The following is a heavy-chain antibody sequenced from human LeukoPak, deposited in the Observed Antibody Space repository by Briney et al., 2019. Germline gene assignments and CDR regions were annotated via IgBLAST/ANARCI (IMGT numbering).Heavy chain of an antibody. CDR3: ARDPPIGGADVFDI. V-gene: IGHV1-2*02. CDR2: INPNSGGT. Sequence: GGSLRLSCKAAGYTFTGHYMHWVRQAPGPGLEWMGWINPNSGGTNYAQKFQRRVTMTRDTSISTAYMELSRLTSDDTAVYYCARDPPIGGADVFDIWGQGTMVTVSS. CDR1: GYTFTGHY. J-gene: IGHJ3*02. D-gene: IGHD3-10*01.